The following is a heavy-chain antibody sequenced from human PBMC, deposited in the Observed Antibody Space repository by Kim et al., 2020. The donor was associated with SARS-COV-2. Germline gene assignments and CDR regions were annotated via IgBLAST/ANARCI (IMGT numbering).Heavy chain of an antibody. V-gene: IGHV3-7*01. J-gene: IGHJ3*02. CDR1: GFTFSSYW. D-gene: IGHD3-16*02. CDR2: IKQDGSEK. CDR3: ARTPDYIWGSYRPDAFDI. Sequence: GGSLRLSCAASGFTFSSYWMSWVRQAPGKGLEWVANIKQDGSEKYYVDSVKGRFTISRDNAKNSLYLQMNSLRAEDTAVYYCARTPDYIWGSYRPDAFDIWGQGTMVTVSS.